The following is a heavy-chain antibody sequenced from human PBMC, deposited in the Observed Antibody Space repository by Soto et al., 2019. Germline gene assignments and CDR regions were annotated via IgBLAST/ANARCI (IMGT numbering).Heavy chain of an antibody. CDR1: GFTFSSYG. J-gene: IGHJ4*02. Sequence: GGSLRLSCAASGFTFSSYGMHWVRQAPGKGLEWVAVIWYDGSNKYYADSVKGRFTISRDNSKNTLYLQMNSLRAEDTAVYYCARDIQVLSGDYVGYWGQGTLVTVSS. V-gene: IGHV3-33*01. CDR3: ARDIQVLSGDYVGY. D-gene: IGHD5-18*01. CDR2: IWYDGSNK.